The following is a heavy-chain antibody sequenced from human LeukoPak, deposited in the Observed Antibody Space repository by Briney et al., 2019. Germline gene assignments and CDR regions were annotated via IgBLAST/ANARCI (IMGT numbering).Heavy chain of an antibody. Sequence: PSETLSLTCTVSGYSISSGYYWGWIRQPPGKGLEWIGSIYHSGSTYYNPSLKSRVTISVDTSKNQFSLKLSSVTAADTAVYYCARGDGLPHNYYYYLDVWGKGTTVTVSS. J-gene: IGHJ6*03. CDR3: ARGDGLPHNYYYYLDV. CDR1: GYSISSGYY. V-gene: IGHV4-38-2*02. CDR2: IYHSGST. D-gene: IGHD2-15*01.